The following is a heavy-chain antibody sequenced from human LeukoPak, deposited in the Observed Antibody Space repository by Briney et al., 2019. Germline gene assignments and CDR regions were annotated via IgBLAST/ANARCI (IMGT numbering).Heavy chain of an antibody. CDR3: ARGNSGWSIDY. V-gene: IGHV3-30*02. CDR1: GFTFNNYP. Sequence: PGGSLRLSCVASGFTFNNYPMNWVRQAPGKGLEWVAFIRFDGSVTYSADSVKGRFTISRHNSKNTLYLQIGSLRLEDTAVYYCARGNSGWSIDYWGQGTLVAVSS. J-gene: IGHJ4*02. CDR2: IRFDGSVT. D-gene: IGHD6-19*01.